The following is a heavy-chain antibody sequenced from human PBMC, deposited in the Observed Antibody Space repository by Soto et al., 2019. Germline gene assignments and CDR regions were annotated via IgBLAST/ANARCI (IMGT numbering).Heavy chain of an antibody. Sequence: ASVKVSCKASGYTFTSYGISWVRQAPGQGLEWMGWVSAYNGNTNYAQNFQGRVTMTTDTSTSTAYMELRSLRSDDTAVYYCARDTQYQPYYYYMDVWGKGTTVTVSS. CDR3: ARDTQYQPYYYYMDV. CDR2: VSAYNGNT. CDR1: GYTFTSYG. V-gene: IGHV1-18*01. J-gene: IGHJ6*03. D-gene: IGHD2-2*01.